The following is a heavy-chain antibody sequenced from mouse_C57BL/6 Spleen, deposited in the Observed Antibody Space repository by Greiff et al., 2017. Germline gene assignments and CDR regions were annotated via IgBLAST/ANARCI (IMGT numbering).Heavy chain of an antibody. CDR1: GFTFSSYT. D-gene: IGHD1-2*01. CDR3: ARPLLGYFDY. CDR2: ISGGGGNT. Sequence: DVKLVESGGGLVKPGGSLKLSCAASGFTFSSYTMSWVRQTPEKRLEWVATISGGGGNTYYPDSVKGRFTISRDNAKNTLYLQMSSLRSDDTALYYCARPLLGYFDYWGQGTTLTVSS. J-gene: IGHJ2*01. V-gene: IGHV5-9*01.